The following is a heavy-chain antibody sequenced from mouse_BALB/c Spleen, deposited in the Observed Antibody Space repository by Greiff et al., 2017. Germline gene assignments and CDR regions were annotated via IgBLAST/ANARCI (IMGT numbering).Heavy chain of an antibody. CDR1: GFTFSDYG. J-gene: IGHJ4*01. CDR3: ARCYRYDGSYAMDY. V-gene: IGHV5-15*02. CDR2: ISNLAYSI. D-gene: IGHD2-14*01. Sequence: EVQVVESGGGLVQPGGSRKLSCAASGFTFSDYGMAWVRQAPGKGPEWVAFISNLAYSIYYADTVTGRFTISRENAKNTLYLEMSSLRSEDTAMYYCARCYRYDGSYAMDYWGQGTSVTVSS.